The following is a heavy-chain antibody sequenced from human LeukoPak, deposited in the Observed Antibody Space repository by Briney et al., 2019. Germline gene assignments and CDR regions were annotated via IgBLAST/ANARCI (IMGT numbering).Heavy chain of an antibody. CDR3: AKEIYISSLNYYYYGMDV. CDR2: VRGSGTNT. J-gene: IGHJ6*02. V-gene: IGHV3-23*01. CDR1: GSTFSSYA. D-gene: IGHD3-3*02. Sequence: GGSLRLSCVASGSTFSSYAMSWVRQAPGKGLEWVSGVRGSGTNTYSADPVKGRFTISRDNSKNTLYLQMNSLRAEDTAVYYCAKEIYISSLNYYYYGMDVWGQGTTVTVSS.